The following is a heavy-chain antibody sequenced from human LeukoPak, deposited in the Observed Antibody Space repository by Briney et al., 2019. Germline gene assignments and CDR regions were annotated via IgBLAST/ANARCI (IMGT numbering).Heavy chain of an antibody. J-gene: IGHJ4*02. D-gene: IGHD5-12*01. CDR3: ARVSGYDWESFHDY. CDR2: IYYSGSA. Sequence: SETLSLTCTASGGSISSYYWSWIRQPPRKGLEWIGYIYYSGSANYNPSLKSRVTISVDTSKNQFSLRLSSVTAADTAVYYCARVSGYDWESFHDYWGQGILVTVSS. CDR1: GGSISSYY. V-gene: IGHV4-59*01.